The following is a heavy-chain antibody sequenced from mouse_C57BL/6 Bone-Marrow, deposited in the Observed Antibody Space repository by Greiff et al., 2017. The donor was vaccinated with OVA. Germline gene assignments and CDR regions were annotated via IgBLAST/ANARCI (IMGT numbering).Heavy chain of an antibody. CDR2: IRSKSNNYAT. J-gene: IGHJ4*01. Sequence: EVMLVESGGGLVQPKGSLKLSCAASGFSFNTYAMNWVRQAPGKGLEWVARIRSKSNNYATYYADSVKDRFTISRDDSESMLYLQMNNLKTEDTAMYYCVAGYDRRNYAMDYWGQGTSVTVSS. CDR3: VAGYDRRNYAMDY. CDR1: GFSFNTYA. D-gene: IGHD2-2*01. V-gene: IGHV10-1*01.